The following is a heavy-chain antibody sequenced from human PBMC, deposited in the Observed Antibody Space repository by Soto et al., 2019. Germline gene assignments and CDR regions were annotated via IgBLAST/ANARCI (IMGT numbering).Heavy chain of an antibody. CDR3: ARENSRIAPRLFQH. CDR2: ISPDGTNE. Sequence: HPGGSLRLSCVASGFSFSDHAMHWVRQAPGRGLVWVALISPDGTNEYYTDSAKGRFSVSRDNSMNTVYLHLNSLRPDDTAMYYCARENSRIAPRLFQHWGHGTLVTVSS. V-gene: IGHV3-30*04. D-gene: IGHD6-6*01. CDR1: GFSFSDHA. J-gene: IGHJ1*01.